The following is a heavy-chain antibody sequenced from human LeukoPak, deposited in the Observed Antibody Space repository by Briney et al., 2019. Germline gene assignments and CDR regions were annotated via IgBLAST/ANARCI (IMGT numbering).Heavy chain of an antibody. CDR1: GFTFSGYA. V-gene: IGHV3-23*01. D-gene: IGHD3-22*01. J-gene: IGHJ4*02. CDR2: ISGSGGST. Sequence: GGSLRLSCAASGFTFSGYAMSWVRQAPGKGLEWVSAISGSGGSTYYADSVKGRFTISRDNSKNTLYLQMNSLRAEDTAVYYCAALNCYDSSGLYFDYWGQGTLVTVSS. CDR3: AALNCYDSSGLYFDY.